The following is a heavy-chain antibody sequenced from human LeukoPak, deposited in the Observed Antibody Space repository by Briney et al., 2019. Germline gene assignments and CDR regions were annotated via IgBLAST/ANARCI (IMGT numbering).Heavy chain of an antibody. CDR3: AADLSDPRRGASYLDP. CDR1: GITSTNFA. Sequence: EASVKVSCKASGITSTNFAVQWVRQARGQRLEWIGWIIVGTGATKCAQDFQHRVTITRDMSTRTLYMELTSLRSEDTAVYYCAADLSDPRRGASYLDPWGQGTLVTVSS. D-gene: IGHD1-1*01. J-gene: IGHJ5*02. V-gene: IGHV1-58*01. CDR2: IIVGTGAT.